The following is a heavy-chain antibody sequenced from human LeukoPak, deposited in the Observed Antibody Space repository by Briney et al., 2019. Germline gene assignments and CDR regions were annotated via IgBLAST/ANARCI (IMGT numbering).Heavy chain of an antibody. CDR2: IYYSGST. CDR1: GGSISSYY. Sequence: SETLSLTCTVSGGSISSYYWSWIRQPPGKGLEWIGYIYYSGSTNYNPSLKSRVTISVVTSKNQFSLKLSSVTAADTAVYYCARGKTGDNGMDVWGQGTTVTVSS. D-gene: IGHD1-1*01. V-gene: IGHV4-59*01. J-gene: IGHJ6*02. CDR3: ARGKTGDNGMDV.